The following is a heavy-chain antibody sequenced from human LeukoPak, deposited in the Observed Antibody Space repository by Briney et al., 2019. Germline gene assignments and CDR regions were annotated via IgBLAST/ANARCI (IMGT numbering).Heavy chain of an antibody. V-gene: IGHV3-23*01. CDR3: AKLPPNRGYSYGQHTTDWLDP. D-gene: IGHD5-18*01. CDR1: GFTFSSYA. J-gene: IGHJ5*02. CDR2: ISGSGGST. Sequence: GGSLRLSCAASGFTFSSYAMSWVRQAPGKGLEWVSAISGSGGSTYYADSVKGRFTISRDNSKNTLYLQMNSLRAEDTAVYYCAKLPPNRGYSYGQHTTDWLDPWGQGTLVTVSS.